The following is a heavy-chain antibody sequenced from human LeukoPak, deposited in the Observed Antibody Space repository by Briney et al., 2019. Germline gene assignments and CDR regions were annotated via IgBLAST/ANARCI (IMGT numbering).Heavy chain of an antibody. CDR3: AKARHPMAGNYFDY. D-gene: IGHD5-24*01. V-gene: IGHV3-13*01. Sequence: GGSLRLSCAASGFSFRTYDMHWVRQATGKGLEWVSAIGSAGESYYAGSVKGRFTISRENAKNSLYLEMNSLRAGDTAVYYCAKARHPMAGNYFDYWGQGTLVTVSS. CDR2: IGSAGES. CDR1: GFSFRTYD. J-gene: IGHJ4*02.